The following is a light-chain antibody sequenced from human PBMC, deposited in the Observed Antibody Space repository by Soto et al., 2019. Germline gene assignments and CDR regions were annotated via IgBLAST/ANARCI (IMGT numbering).Light chain of an antibody. CDR3: QQHNSQSCT. CDR2: DAS. Sequence: DIQMTQSPSTLSASVGDRVSVTCRASQSISSWLALYQQKPGKAPKLLIYDASSLESVVPSRFRGRGSGPEFTLTISSLQTDDFASYSSQQHNSQSCTFGQGTQVEIK. V-gene: IGKV1-5*01. CDR1: QSISSW. J-gene: IGKJ1*01.